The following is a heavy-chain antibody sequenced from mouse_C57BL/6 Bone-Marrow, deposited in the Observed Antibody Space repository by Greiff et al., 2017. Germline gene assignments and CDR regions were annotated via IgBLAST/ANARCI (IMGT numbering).Heavy chain of an antibody. CDR1: GFTFSSYG. Sequence: EVQLQQSGGDLVKPGGSLKLSCAASGFTFSSYGMSWVRQTPDKRLEWVATISSGGSYTYYPDSVKGRFTISRDNAKNTLYLQMSRLKSEDAAMYYCASDGYYGDYWGKGTTLTVSS. D-gene: IGHD2-3*01. CDR3: ASDGYYGDY. J-gene: IGHJ2*01. CDR2: ISSGGSYT. V-gene: IGHV5-6*01.